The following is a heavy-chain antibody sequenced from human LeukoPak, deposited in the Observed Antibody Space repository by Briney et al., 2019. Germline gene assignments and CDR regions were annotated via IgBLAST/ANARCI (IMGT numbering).Heavy chain of an antibody. J-gene: IGHJ4*02. CDR2: ISSSGSSI. Sequence: GGSLRLSCAASGFTFSTYEMNWVRQAPGKGLEWVSYISSSGSSIYYADSVKGRFTISRDNAKNSLYLQMNSLRAEDTAVYYCASSLHSGYDYHFWGQGTLVTVSS. D-gene: IGHD5-12*01. CDR3: ASSLHSGYDYHF. CDR1: GFTFSTYE. V-gene: IGHV3-48*03.